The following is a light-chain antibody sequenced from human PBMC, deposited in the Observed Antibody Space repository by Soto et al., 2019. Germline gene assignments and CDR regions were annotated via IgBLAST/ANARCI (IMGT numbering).Light chain of an antibody. CDR1: QSISSW. CDR2: DAS. J-gene: IGKJ1*01. Sequence: DIQMTQSPSTLSASVGDRVTITCRASQSISSWLAWYQQKPGKAPKLLIYDASSLESGVPSRFSGSGSGTEFTLTISSPQPDDFATYYCQQYNSYWTFGQGT. CDR3: QQYNSYWT. V-gene: IGKV1-5*01.